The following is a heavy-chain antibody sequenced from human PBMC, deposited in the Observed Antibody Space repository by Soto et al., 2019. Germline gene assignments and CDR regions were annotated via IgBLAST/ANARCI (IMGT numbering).Heavy chain of an antibody. CDR3: ARTPAMVREYAYYYYGMDV. D-gene: IGHD3-10*01. V-gene: IGHV1-69*06. CDR1: RGTFSSYA. CDR2: IIPIFGTA. J-gene: IGHJ6*02. Sequence: SVKVSCKASRGTFSSYAISWVRQAPGQGLEWMGGIIPIFGTANYAQKFQGRVTITADKSTSTAYMELSSLRSEDTAVYYCARTPAMVREYAYYYYGMDVWGQGTTVTVSS.